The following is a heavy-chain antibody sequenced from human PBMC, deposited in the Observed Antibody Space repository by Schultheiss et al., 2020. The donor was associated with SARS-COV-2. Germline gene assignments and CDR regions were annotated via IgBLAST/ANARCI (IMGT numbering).Heavy chain of an antibody. CDR1: GFTFSSYA. J-gene: IGHJ4*02. Sequence: GGSLRLSCSASGFTFSSYAMHWVRQAPGKGLEYVSAISSNGGSTYYADSVKGRFTISRDNFKNTLSLQMNSLRAEDTAVYFCARMASFRYFDYWGQGTLVTVSS. CDR2: ISSNGGST. CDR3: ARMASFRYFDY. V-gene: IGHV3-64*04. D-gene: IGHD2/OR15-2a*01.